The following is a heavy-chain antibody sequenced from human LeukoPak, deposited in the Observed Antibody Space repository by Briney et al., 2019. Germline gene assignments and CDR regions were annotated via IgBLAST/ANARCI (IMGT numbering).Heavy chain of an antibody. V-gene: IGHV3-30*02. J-gene: IGHJ4*02. CDR3: VKDDPVLNY. CDR2: IQSDGSRN. CDR1: GFHYRNSR. Sequence: GGSLTLSCATSGFHYRNSRMHCLREAPGKGLDWLTFIQSDGSRNFYGDSVKGRFSISRDHFRNTLFLQMSSLSPDDTGIYYCVKDDPVLNYWGQGTLVTVSS. D-gene: IGHD3-10*01.